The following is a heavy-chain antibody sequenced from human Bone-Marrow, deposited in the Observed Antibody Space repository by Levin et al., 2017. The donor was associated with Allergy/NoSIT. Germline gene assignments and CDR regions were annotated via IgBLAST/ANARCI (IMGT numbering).Heavy chain of an antibody. D-gene: IGHD6-13*01. CDR2: ISWNSGSI. J-gene: IGHJ6*02. V-gene: IGHV3-9*01. CDR3: AKDQGDDSSPHYYYGMDV. CDR1: GFTFDDYA. Sequence: LSLTCAASGFTFDDYAMHWVRQAPGKGLEWVSGISWNSGSIGYADSVKGRFTISRDNAKNSLYLQMNSLRAEDTALYYCAKDQGDDSSPHYYYGMDVWGQGTTVTVSS.